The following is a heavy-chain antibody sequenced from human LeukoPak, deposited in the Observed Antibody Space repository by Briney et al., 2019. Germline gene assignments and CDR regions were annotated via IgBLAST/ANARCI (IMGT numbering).Heavy chain of an antibody. Sequence: GGSLRLSCATSGFTFTNYAMSWVRQAPGKGLEWVSAISGSDDSTYYADSVKGRFTISRDNSKNTLYLQLNSLRVDDTAVYYCAKMIAVAGNWFDPWGQGTLVTVSS. CDR1: GFTFTNYA. CDR2: ISGSDDST. J-gene: IGHJ5*02. V-gene: IGHV3-23*01. D-gene: IGHD6-19*01. CDR3: AKMIAVAGNWFDP.